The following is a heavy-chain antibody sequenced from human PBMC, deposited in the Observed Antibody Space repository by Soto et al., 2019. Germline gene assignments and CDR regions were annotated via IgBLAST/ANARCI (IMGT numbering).Heavy chain of an antibody. CDR1: GGSISSDGYS. CDR3: ARGEAYCSGGTCYYRFDP. CDR2: ISHGGDA. D-gene: IGHD2-15*01. V-gene: IGHV4-30-2*01. J-gene: IGHJ5*02. Sequence: QLQLQESGSGLVKPPQTLSLTCAVSGGSISSDGYSWSWIRQPPGKGLEWIGYISHGGDACSNPSLKSRVTISVDRAKNQFSLNLSSVTAADTAMYYCARGEAYCSGGTCYYRFDPWGQGTLVTVSS.